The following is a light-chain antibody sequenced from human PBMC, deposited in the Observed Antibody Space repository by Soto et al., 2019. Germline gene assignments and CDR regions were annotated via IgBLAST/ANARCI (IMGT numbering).Light chain of an antibody. J-gene: IGLJ1*01. V-gene: IGLV1-44*01. CDR2: FNI. CDR1: SSHIGSNT. Sequence: QSVLSQPPSASGTPGQRVTISCSGSSSHIGSNTVSWYQQFPGTAPKLLIYFNIQRPSGVPDRFSGSKSGTSASLAISGLQSEDEADYYCAAWDDSLNGDVFGTGTKVTVL. CDR3: AAWDDSLNGDV.